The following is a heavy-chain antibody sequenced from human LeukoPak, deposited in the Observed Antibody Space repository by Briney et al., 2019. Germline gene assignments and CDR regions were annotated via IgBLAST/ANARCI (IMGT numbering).Heavy chain of an antibody. Sequence: PGGSLRLSCAASGFTFSSYSMNWVRQAPGKGLEWVSSISSSSSYIYYADSVKGRFTISRDNAKNSLYLQMNSLRAEDTAAYYCARGATTVTTRLDYWGQGTLVTVSS. CDR1: GFTFSSYS. J-gene: IGHJ4*02. D-gene: IGHD4-17*01. CDR2: ISSSSSYI. CDR3: ARGATTVTTRLDY. V-gene: IGHV3-21*01.